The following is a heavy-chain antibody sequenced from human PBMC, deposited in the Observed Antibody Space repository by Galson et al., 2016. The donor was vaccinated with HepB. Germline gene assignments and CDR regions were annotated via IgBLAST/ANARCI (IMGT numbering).Heavy chain of an antibody. CDR3: ARDRHCSGGSCSGL. D-gene: IGHD2-15*01. CDR2: IYSGGST. J-gene: IGHJ4*02. CDR1: GFTVSNNY. V-gene: IGHV3-53*01. Sequence: SLRLSCAASGFTVSNNYITWVRQAPGKGLEWVSLIYSGGSTYFAQSVKGRFTISRDSSKTTVYLQMNSLTAEDTAIYYCARDRHCSGGSCSGLWGQGTLVTVSS.